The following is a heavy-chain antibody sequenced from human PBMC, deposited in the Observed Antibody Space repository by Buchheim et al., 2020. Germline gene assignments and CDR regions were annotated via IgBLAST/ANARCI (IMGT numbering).Heavy chain of an antibody. CDR1: GGSISSYY. Sequence: QVQLQESGLGLVKPSETLSLTCTVSGGSISSYYWSWIRQPPGKGLEWIGYIYYSGSTNYNPSLKSRVTISVDTSKNQFSLKLSSVTAADTAVYYCARARLRSLSSFDYWGQGTL. CDR3: ARARLRSLSSFDY. J-gene: IGHJ4*02. D-gene: IGHD5-12*01. CDR2: IYYSGST. V-gene: IGHV4-59*01.